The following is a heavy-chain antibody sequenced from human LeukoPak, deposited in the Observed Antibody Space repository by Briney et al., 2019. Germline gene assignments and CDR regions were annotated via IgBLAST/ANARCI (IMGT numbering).Heavy chain of an antibody. D-gene: IGHD3-22*01. Sequence: PGGSVRLSCEASGLAFRSYTMNWVRQAPGKRLEWVSGIRGSGAGINYADSVKGRFTISRDNSKNTLYLQMNSLRAEDTAVYYCATDYYDSRHLDNWGQGTLVTVSS. CDR1: GLAFRSYT. J-gene: IGHJ4*02. V-gene: IGHV3-23*01. CDR2: IRGSGAGI. CDR3: ATDYYDSRHLDN.